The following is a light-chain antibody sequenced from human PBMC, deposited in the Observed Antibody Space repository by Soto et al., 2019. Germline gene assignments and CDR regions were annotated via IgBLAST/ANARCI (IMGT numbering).Light chain of an antibody. Sequence: DIQMTQSPSSLSASVGDRVIITCRASQDIRNYLAWYQQKPGKVPNLLIHAAATLQSGVPSRFSGSGSGTDFTLTISSLHPEDVATYYCQGHNSVLHTWTFGQGTKVEIK. CDR2: AAA. CDR3: QGHNSVLHTWT. CDR1: QDIRNY. J-gene: IGKJ1*01. V-gene: IGKV1-27*01.